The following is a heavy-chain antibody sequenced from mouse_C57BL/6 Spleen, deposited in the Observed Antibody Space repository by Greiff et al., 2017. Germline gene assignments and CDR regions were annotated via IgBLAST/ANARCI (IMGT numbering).Heavy chain of an antibody. CDR1: GYTFTSYG. CDR3: ARPIYGGYGRYFDV. D-gene: IGHD2-3*01. J-gene: IGHJ1*03. Sequence: QVQLQQSGAELARPGASVKLSCKASGYTFTSYGISWVKQRTGQGLEWIGEIYPRSGNTYYNEKFKGKATLTADKSSSTADMELRSLTSEDSAVYFCARPIYGGYGRYFDVWGTGTTVTVSS. CDR2: IYPRSGNT. V-gene: IGHV1-81*01.